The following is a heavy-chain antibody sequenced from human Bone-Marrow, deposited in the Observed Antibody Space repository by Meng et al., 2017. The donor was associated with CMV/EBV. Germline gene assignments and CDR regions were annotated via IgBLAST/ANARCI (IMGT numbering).Heavy chain of an antibody. D-gene: IGHD1-26*01. CDR2: IYSGGST. J-gene: IGHJ4*02. V-gene: IGHV3-53*01. CDR1: GFTVSSNY. Sequence: GESLKISCAASGFTVSSNYMSWVRQAPGKGLEWVSVIYSGGSTYYADSVKGRFTISRDNSKNTLYLQMNSLRAEDTAVYYCARGVFDLVGASFDYWGQGTLVPVAS. CDR3: ARGVFDLVGASFDY.